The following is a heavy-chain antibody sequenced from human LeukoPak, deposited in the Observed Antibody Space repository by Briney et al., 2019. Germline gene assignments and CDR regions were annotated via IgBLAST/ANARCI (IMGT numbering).Heavy chain of an antibody. D-gene: IGHD5-18*01. V-gene: IGHV4-30-2*01. CDR2: IYHSGST. CDR3: AGNSYGSLGPATY. CDR1: GGSISSGGYS. J-gene: IGHJ4*02. Sequence: SETPSLTCAVSGGSISSGGYSWSRIRQPPGKGLEWIGYIYHSGSTYYNPSLKSRVTISVDRSKNQFSLKLSSVTAADTAVYYCAGNSYGSLGPATYWGQGTLVTVSS.